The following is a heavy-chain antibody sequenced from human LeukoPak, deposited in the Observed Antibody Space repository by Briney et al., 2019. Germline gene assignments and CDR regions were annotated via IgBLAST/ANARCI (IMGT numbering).Heavy chain of an antibody. Sequence: PGGSLRLSCAASGFTFRSYAMTWVRQVSGKGLQWVSGISGSGVNTYYEDSVKGRFTISRDNSRSTLYLQMNSLRVEDTATYYCAKAWTAGYGRAYVDDWGQGTLVTVSS. V-gene: IGHV3-23*01. CDR2: ISGSGVNT. J-gene: IGHJ4*02. CDR3: AKAWTAGYGRAYVDD. D-gene: IGHD5-18*01. CDR1: GFTFRSYA.